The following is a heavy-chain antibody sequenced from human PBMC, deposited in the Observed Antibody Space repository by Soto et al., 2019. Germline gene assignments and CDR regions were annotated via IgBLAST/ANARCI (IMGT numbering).Heavy chain of an antibody. Sequence: ASVKVSCKVSGYTLTELSMHWVRQAPGKGLEWMGGFDPEDGETIYAQKFQGRVTMTEDTSTDTAYMELSSLRSEDTAVYYCATVLLLYYYDSRLGPFDIWGQGTMVTV. V-gene: IGHV1-24*01. CDR2: FDPEDGET. D-gene: IGHD3-22*01. CDR3: ATVLLLYYYDSRLGPFDI. J-gene: IGHJ3*02. CDR1: GYTLTELS.